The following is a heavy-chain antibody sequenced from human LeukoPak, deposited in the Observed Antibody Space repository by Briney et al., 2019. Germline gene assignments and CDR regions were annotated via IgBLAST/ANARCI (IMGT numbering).Heavy chain of an antibody. CDR1: GFTFSSYA. CDR2: ISSSSSYI. CDR3: ARSPRRGAAGYYYGMDV. J-gene: IGHJ6*02. V-gene: IGHV3-21*04. Sequence: PGGSLRLSCAASGFTFSSYAMSWVRQAPGKGLEWVSSISSSSSYIYYADSVKGRFTISRDNAKNSLYLQMNSLRAEDTAVYYCARSPRRGAAGYYYGMDVWGQGTTVTVSS. D-gene: IGHD1-26*01.